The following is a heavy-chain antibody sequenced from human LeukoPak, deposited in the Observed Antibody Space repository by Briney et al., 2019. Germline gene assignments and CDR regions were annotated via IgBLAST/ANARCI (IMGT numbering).Heavy chain of an antibody. V-gene: IGHV3-48*03. CDR1: GFTFSSYE. J-gene: IGHJ5*02. D-gene: IGHD3-10*01. CDR2: ISSCGSTI. CDR3: ASQPLLWFGESQGWFDP. Sequence: GGSLRLSCAASGFTFSSYEMNWVRQAPGKGLEWVSYISSCGSTIYYADSVKGRFTISRDNAKNSLYLQMNSLRAEDTAVYYCASQPLLWFGESQGWFDPWGQGTLVTVSS.